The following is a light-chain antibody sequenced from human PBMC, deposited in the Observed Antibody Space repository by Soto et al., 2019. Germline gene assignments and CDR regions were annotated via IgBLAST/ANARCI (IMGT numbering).Light chain of an antibody. CDR1: SSNIGAGYD. Sequence: QSVLTHPPSVSGAPGQRVTISCTGSSSNIGAGYDVQWYQQLPGTAPKLLMYGNSNRPSGVPDRFSGSKSGTSASLAITGLQAEDEADYYCQSYDSSLTALYVFGIGTKVTVL. J-gene: IGLJ1*01. CDR3: QSYDSSLTALYV. V-gene: IGLV1-40*01. CDR2: GNS.